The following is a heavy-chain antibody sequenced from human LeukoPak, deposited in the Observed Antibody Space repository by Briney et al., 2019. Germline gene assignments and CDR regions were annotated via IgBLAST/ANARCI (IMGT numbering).Heavy chain of an antibody. D-gene: IGHD2-2*01. CDR3: ARSPEYQLLSYYYYMDV. CDR1: GYTFTSYY. CDR2: INPSGGST. J-gene: IGHJ6*03. V-gene: IGHV1-46*01. Sequence: ASVKVSCKASGYTFTSYYMHWVRQAPGQGLEWMGIINPSGGSTSYAQKFQGRVTMTRDTSTSTVYMELSSLRSEDTAVYYCARSPEYQLLSYYYYMDVWGKGTTVTVSS.